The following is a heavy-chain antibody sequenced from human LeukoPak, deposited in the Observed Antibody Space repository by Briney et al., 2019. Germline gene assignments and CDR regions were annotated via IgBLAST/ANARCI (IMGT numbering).Heavy chain of an antibody. CDR2: IYYSGST. J-gene: IGHJ4*02. CDR3: ARGNDYGDYDYDY. D-gene: IGHD4-17*01. V-gene: IGHV4-30-4*08. CDR1: GGSISSGDYY. Sequence: SQTLSLTCTVSGGSISSGDYYWRWLRQPPGKGLEWIGYIYYSGSTYYNPSLKSRVTMSVDTSKNQFSLKLSSVTAADTSVYYCARGNDYGDYDYDYWGQGTLVTVSS.